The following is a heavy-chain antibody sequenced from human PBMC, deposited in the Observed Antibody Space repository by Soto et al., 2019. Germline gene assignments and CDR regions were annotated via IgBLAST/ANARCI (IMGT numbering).Heavy chain of an antibody. J-gene: IGHJ4*02. CDR1: GFTFSSYT. CDR3: VKMKAWERLSPDF. D-gene: IGHD1-1*01. CDR2: ITGDGHST. Sequence: GGALRLCCSASGFTFSSYTMHWVRQAPGKGLKYVSAITGDGHSTYYADSVKGRFTISRVNSRNTLFLQMSSLRVEDTAVYYCVKMKAWERLSPDFWGQGTLVTVSS. V-gene: IGHV3-64D*06.